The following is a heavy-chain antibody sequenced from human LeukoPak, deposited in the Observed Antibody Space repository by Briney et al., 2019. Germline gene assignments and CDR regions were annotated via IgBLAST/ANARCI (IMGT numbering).Heavy chain of an antibody. CDR1: GFTFSSYS. CDR2: ISGSGGST. D-gene: IGHD3-10*01. Sequence: GGSLRLSCAASGFTFSSYSMNWVRQAPGKGLEWVSAISGSGGSTYYADSVKGRFTISRDNSKNTLYLQMNSLRAEDTAVYYCAKSRWFGELSFDYWGQGTLVTVSS. J-gene: IGHJ4*02. CDR3: AKSRWFGELSFDY. V-gene: IGHV3-23*01.